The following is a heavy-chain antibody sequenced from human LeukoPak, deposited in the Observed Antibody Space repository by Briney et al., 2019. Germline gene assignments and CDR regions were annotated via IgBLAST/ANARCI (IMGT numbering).Heavy chain of an antibody. CDR2: ISYDGSNK. J-gene: IGHJ4*02. CDR3: AKDASSSWFFDY. V-gene: IGHV3-30*18. Sequence: GGSLRLSCAASGFTFSSYGMHWVRQAPGKGLEWVAVISYDGSNKYYADSVKGRFTISRDNSKNTLYLQMNSLRAEDAAVYYCAKDASSSWFFDYWGQGTLVTVSS. CDR1: GFTFSSYG. D-gene: IGHD6-13*01.